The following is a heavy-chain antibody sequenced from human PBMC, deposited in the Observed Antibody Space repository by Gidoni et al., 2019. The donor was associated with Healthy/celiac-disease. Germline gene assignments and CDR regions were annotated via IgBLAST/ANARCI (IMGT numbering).Heavy chain of an antibody. CDR1: GYPFTGYY. D-gene: IGHD3-10*01. CDR3: ARDYSYYYGSGSYYYYYYMDV. V-gene: IGHV1-2*02. CDR2: INPNSGGT. Sequence: QVQLVQSGAEVKKPGASVKVSCKASGYPFTGYYMPWVRQAPGQGLEWMGWINPNSGGTNYAQKFQGRVTMTRDTSISTAYMELSRLRSDDTAVYYCARDYSYYYGSGSYYYYYYMDVWGKGTTVTVSS. J-gene: IGHJ6*03.